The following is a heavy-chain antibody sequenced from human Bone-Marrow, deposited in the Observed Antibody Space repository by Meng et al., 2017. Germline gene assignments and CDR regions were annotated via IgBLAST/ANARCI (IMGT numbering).Heavy chain of an antibody. CDR1: GYSLTSYA. CDR3: ARGGIAAAAYSDH. Sequence: QVQLVQAGAEVKKPGASVKLSCEASGYSLTSYAIHWVRQAPGESLEWMGWINAGNGQTKYSERFQGRVAIARDTSANTAYMELSSLTSEDTAVYYCARGGIAAAAYSDHWGQGTLVTVSS. CDR2: INAGNGQT. V-gene: IGHV1-3*01. J-gene: IGHJ4*02. D-gene: IGHD6-13*01.